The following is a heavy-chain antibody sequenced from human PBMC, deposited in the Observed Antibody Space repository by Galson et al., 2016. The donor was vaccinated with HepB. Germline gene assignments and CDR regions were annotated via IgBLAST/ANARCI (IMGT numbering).Heavy chain of an antibody. D-gene: IGHD5-18*01. CDR2: ISAYNGDT. V-gene: IGHV1-18*01. J-gene: IGHJ4*02. CDR3: ARESGYSHGSPPREFDC. Sequence: SVKVSCKASNYTFTDYGFSWVRQAPGQGLEWLGWISAYNGDTKYPRKFHGRVTMTTDTSTSTAYLDLRSLRSDDTAVYYCARESGYSHGSPPREFDCWGQGTLVTVSS. CDR1: NYTFTDYG.